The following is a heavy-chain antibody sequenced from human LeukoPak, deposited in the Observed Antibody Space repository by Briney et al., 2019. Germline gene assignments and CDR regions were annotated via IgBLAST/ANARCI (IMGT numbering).Heavy chain of an antibody. CDR2: IKEDGSEK. CDR3: SRGPHISATTY. Sequence: GGSLRLSCVASGFTSSTYWMTWVRQAPGKGLEWVANIKEDGSEKHYVDPVKGRFTISRDNARNSLYLQMNSLRVEDTALYYCSRGPHISATTYWGQGTLVSVSS. V-gene: IGHV3-7*01. D-gene: IGHD6-25*01. J-gene: IGHJ4*02. CDR1: GFTSSTYW.